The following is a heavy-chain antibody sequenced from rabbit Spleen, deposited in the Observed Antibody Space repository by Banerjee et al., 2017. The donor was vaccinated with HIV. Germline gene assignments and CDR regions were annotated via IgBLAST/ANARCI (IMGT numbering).Heavy chain of an antibody. J-gene: IGHJ4*01. CDR2: INASTGKP. Sequence: QEQLEESGGGLVKPEGSLKLSCTASGFSFSNKAVMCWVRQAPGKGLEWIACINASTGKPVYATWASGRFTISRTSSTTVTLRMTSLTAADRATYFCARDLIGVIGWNFYLWGQGTLVTVS. CDR3: ARDLIGVIGWNFYL. V-gene: IGHV1S45*01. D-gene: IGHD2-1*01. CDR1: GFSFSNKAV.